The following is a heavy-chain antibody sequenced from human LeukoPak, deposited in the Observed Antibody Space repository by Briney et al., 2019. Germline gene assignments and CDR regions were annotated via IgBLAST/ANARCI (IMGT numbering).Heavy chain of an antibody. V-gene: IGHV4-59*01. Sequence: PSETLSLTCTVSGGSISSYYWSWIRQPPGKGLEWIGYIYYSGSTNYSPSLKSRVTISVDTSKNQFSLKLSSVTAADTAVYYCARKGLTGGLDYWGQGTLGTVSS. CDR1: GGSISSYY. CDR2: IYYSGST. J-gene: IGHJ4*02. D-gene: IGHD2-8*02. CDR3: ARKGLTGGLDY.